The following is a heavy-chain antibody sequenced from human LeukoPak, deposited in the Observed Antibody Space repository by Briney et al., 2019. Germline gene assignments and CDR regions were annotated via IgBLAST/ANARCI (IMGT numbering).Heavy chain of an antibody. CDR1: GFTFGDYA. J-gene: IGHJ4*02. Sequence: GGSLRLSCTTSGFTFGDYAMSWFRQAPGKGLEWVGFIRIKTYGGTTEYAASVKGRFTISRDDSKSIAYLQMNSLKTEDTAVYYCTRDSRYSGSPLYFDYWGQGALVTVSS. CDR2: IRIKTYGGTT. D-gene: IGHD1-26*01. V-gene: IGHV3-49*03. CDR3: TRDSRYSGSPLYFDY.